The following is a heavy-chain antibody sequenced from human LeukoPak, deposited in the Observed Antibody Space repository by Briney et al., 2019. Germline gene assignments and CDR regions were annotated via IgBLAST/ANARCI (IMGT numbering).Heavy chain of an antibody. J-gene: IGHJ4*02. CDR2: ISSSGSTI. D-gene: IGHD6-6*01. Sequence: GGSLRLSCAASGFTFSSYGMHWVRQAPGKGLEWVSYISSSGSTIYYADSVKGRFTISRDNAKNSLYLQMNSLRAEDTAVYYCARDMIYRDSSSSRGAFDYWGQGTLVTVSS. V-gene: IGHV3-48*04. CDR3: ARDMIYRDSSSSRGAFDY. CDR1: GFTFSSYG.